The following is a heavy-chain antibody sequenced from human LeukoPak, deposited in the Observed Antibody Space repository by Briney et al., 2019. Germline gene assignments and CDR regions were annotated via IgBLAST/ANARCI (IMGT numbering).Heavy chain of an antibody. CDR2: ISSSSSTI. Sequence: GGSLRPSCAASGFTFSSYSMNWVRQAPGKGLEWVSYISSSSSTIYYADSVKGRFTISRDNAKNSLYLQMNSLRAEDTAVYYCARESDIVATGFDYWGQGTLVTVSS. CDR3: ARESDIVATGFDY. D-gene: IGHD5-12*01. CDR1: GFTFSSYS. V-gene: IGHV3-48*01. J-gene: IGHJ4*02.